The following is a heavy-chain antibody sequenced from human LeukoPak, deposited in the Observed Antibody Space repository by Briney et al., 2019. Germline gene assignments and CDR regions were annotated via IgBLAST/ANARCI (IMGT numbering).Heavy chain of an antibody. D-gene: IGHD6-25*01. CDR3: AGKRY. J-gene: IGHJ4*02. Sequence: PGGSLRLSCAVSGLNFPSAWMNWVRQAPGKGLEWVSVIYKSGSTYYADSVKGRFTTSRDNSKNTVYLQMSSLRAEDTAVYYCAGKRYWGQGTLVTVSS. CDR2: IYKSGST. V-gene: IGHV3-53*01. CDR1: GLNFPSAW.